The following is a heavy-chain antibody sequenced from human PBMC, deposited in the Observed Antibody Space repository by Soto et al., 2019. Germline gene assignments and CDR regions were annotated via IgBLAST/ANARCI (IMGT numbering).Heavy chain of an antibody. CDR3: AKNQERELPRVSDF. V-gene: IGHV3-23*01. CDR1: GLTFSNYA. Sequence: GGSLRLSCATSGLTFSNYAMSWVRQAPGGGLEWVSSMSGSSSTTYYADSVRGRFTISRDRSKNTLYLQMSSLRAEDTALYYCAKNQERELPRVSDFWGQGTLVTVSS. J-gene: IGHJ4*02. CDR2: MSGSSSTT. D-gene: IGHD1-7*01.